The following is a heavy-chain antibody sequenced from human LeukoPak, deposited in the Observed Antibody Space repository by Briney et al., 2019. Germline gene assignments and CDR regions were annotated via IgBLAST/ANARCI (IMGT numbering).Heavy chain of an antibody. CDR2: INEDGSEK. Sequence: PGGSLRLSCAASGFTFSRYWMSWVRQAPGKGLEWVANINEDGSEKYHVDSVEGRFTISRDNAKNSLSLQMNSLRAEDTAVYYCGREGRWGQGTLVTVSS. CDR1: GFTFSRYW. J-gene: IGHJ4*02. CDR3: GREGR. V-gene: IGHV3-7*01.